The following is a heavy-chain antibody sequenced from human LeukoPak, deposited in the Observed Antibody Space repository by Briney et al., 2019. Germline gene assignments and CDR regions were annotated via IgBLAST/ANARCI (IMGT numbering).Heavy chain of an antibody. CDR1: GFTFSSSW. CDR3: ATIYGSGSL. CDR2: IKQDGSEK. J-gene: IGHJ4*02. Sequence: GGSLRLSCAASGFTFSSSWMSWVRQAPGKGLEWVANIKQDGSEKYYVDSVKGRFTISRDNAKNSLYLQMNSLRAEDTAVYYCATIYGSGSLWGQGTLATVSS. V-gene: IGHV3-7*01. D-gene: IGHD3-10*01.